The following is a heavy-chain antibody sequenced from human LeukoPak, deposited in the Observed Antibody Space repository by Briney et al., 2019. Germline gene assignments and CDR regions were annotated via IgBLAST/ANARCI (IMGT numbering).Heavy chain of an antibody. Sequence: GGSLRLSCTASGFTFGDYAMSWGRHAPGKGLEWGCFIRSKAYGGTTEYAASVKGRFTISRDDSKSIAYLQMNSLKTEDTAVYYCTRDPLWYDSSGYYFGGQGTLVTVSS. CDR1: GFTFGDYA. CDR2: IRSKAYGGTT. V-gene: IGHV3-49*04. CDR3: TRDPLWYDSSGYYF. D-gene: IGHD3-22*01. J-gene: IGHJ4*02.